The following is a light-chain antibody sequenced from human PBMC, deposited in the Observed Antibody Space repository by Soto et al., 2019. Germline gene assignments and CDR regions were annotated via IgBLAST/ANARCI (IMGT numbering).Light chain of an antibody. CDR1: SSDVGGHNS. V-gene: IGLV2-14*01. J-gene: IGLJ1*01. CDR2: NVS. CDR3: TSYTSSSTYV. Sequence: QSVLTQPASVSGSPGQSITISCTGTSSDVGGHNSVSWYQQHPGKAPKLMIYNVSNRPSGVSNRFSGSKSGNTASLTISGLLAEDEADYYCTSYTSSSTYVFGAGT.